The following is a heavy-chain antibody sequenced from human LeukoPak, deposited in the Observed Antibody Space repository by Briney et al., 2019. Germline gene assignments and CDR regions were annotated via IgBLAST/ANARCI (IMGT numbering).Heavy chain of an antibody. J-gene: IGHJ5*02. CDR1: GYSISSGYY. CDR3: ARGIAVADYEGGSWFDP. Sequence: SETLSLTCTVSGYSISSGYYWGWIRQPPGKGLEWIGSIYHSGSTYYKPSLKSRVTISVDTSKNQFSLKLSSVTAADTAVYYCARGIAVADYEGGSWFDPWGQGTLVTVSS. D-gene: IGHD6-19*01. CDR2: IYHSGST. V-gene: IGHV4-38-2*02.